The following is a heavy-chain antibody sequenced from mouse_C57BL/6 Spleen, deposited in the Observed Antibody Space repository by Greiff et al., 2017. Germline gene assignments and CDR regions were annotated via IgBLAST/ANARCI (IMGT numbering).Heavy chain of an antibody. CDR3: ARHGSSYGYFDV. CDR1: GYAFSSYW. Sequence: VQGVESGAELVKPGASVKISCKASGYAFSSYWMNWVKQRPGKGLEWIGQIYPGDGDTNYNGKFKGKATLTADKSSSTAYMQLSSLTSEDSAVYFCARHGSSYGYFDVWGTGTTVTVSS. V-gene: IGHV1-80*01. D-gene: IGHD1-1*01. CDR2: IYPGDGDT. J-gene: IGHJ1*03.